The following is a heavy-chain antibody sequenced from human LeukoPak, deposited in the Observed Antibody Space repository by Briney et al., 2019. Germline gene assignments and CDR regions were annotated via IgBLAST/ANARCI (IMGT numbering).Heavy chain of an antibody. CDR3: AKDTYYYGSGSYYNADYYGMDV. D-gene: IGHD3-10*01. V-gene: IGHV3-21*04. CDR1: GFTFSSYS. CDR2: ISSSSYI. J-gene: IGHJ6*02. Sequence: GGSLRLSCAASGFTFSSYSMNWVRQAPGKGLEWVSSISSSSYIYYADSVKGRFTISRDNAKNSLYLQMNSLRAEDTALYYCAKDTYYYGSGSYYNADYYGMDVWGQGTTVTVSS.